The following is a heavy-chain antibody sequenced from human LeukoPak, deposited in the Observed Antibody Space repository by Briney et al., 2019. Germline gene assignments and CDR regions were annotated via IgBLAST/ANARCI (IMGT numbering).Heavy chain of an antibody. Sequence: PGGSLRLSCAASGFTFSTYYLTWVRQAPGKGLEWVSAVSGSGGSTYYADSVKGRFTISRDNSKNTLYLQMNSLRAEDTAVYYCAKGAAAVTGPFDYWGQGTLVTVSS. CDR1: GFTFSTYY. D-gene: IGHD6-13*01. CDR3: AKGAAAVTGPFDY. J-gene: IGHJ4*02. CDR2: VSGSGGST. V-gene: IGHV3-23*01.